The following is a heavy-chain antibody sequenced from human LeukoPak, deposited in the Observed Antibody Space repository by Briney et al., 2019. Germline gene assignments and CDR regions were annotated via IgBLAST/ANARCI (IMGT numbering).Heavy chain of an antibody. Sequence: SETLSLTCTVSGGSISSYYWSWIRQPPGKGLEWIGYIYYSGSTNYNPSLKSRVTVSVDTSKNQFSLKLSSVTAADTAVYYCARVKGSSGYYLDYWGQGTLVTVSS. CDR3: ARVKGSSGYYLDY. J-gene: IGHJ4*02. V-gene: IGHV4-59*01. CDR1: GGSISSYY. CDR2: IYYSGST. D-gene: IGHD3-22*01.